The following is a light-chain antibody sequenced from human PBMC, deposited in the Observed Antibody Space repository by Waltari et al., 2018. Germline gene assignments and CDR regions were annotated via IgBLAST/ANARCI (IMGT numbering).Light chain of an antibody. J-gene: IGKJ2*01. Sequence: DVVMTQSPLSLPVTLGQQASISCTSSQGLVHSDGHTYLNWFQLRPGQAPRRLIYKVSRRESGVPDRFSGSGSGTDFTLIISSVEAEDVGVYYCMQGTHWPPYTFGQGTKLEIK. CDR2: KVS. V-gene: IGKV2-30*02. CDR1: QGLVHSDGHTY. CDR3: MQGTHWPPYT.